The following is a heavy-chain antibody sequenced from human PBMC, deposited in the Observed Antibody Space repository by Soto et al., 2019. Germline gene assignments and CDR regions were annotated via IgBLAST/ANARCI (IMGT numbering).Heavy chain of an antibody. D-gene: IGHD1-26*01. CDR3: ARDVGARVHN. CDR2: IRSKAYGGTA. V-gene: IGHV3-49*05. Sequence: EVQLVESGGGLVKPGRSLRLSCSASGFTFGDNAMSWFRQAPGKGLEWLGFIRSKAYGGTAESAPSVKGRYIISRDDSKSISYLQMNSLKIEDTGVHFCARDVGARVHNWGEGTQVTVSS. J-gene: IGHJ4*02. CDR1: GFTFGDNA.